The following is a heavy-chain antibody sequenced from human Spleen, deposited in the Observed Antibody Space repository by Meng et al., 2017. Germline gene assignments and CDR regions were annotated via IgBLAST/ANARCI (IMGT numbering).Heavy chain of an antibody. V-gene: IGHV1-18*01. CDR3: VKHSSDWSLDS. J-gene: IGHJ4*02. Sequence: QVHLLRSGPEVTKPGASVRVSCKASGYTLGSYGICWVRQAPGQGLEWMGWIHPSGNANYAQKFQGRVTMTTDTSTTTAYMELRSLRSDDSALYYCVKHSSDWSLDSWGQGTLVTVSS. CDR1: GYTLGSYG. CDR2: IHPSGNA. D-gene: IGHD6-19*01.